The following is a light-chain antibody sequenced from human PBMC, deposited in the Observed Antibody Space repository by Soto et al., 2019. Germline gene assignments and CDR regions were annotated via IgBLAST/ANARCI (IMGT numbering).Light chain of an antibody. CDR1: QSVSSY. J-gene: IGKJ2*01. Sequence: EIVLTQSPATLSLSPGERATLSCRASQSVSSYLACYQQKPCQAPRLLIYDASHRATGTPARFSGSGSGTDFTLTISSLEPEDFAVDYCQQRSNWPPRMYTFGQGTKLEIK. V-gene: IGKV3-11*01. CDR3: QQRSNWPPRMYT. CDR2: DAS.